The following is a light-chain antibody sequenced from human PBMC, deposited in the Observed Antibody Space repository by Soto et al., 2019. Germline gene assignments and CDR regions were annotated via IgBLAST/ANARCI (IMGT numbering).Light chain of an antibody. V-gene: IGKV1-5*03. CDR3: QHYNSYSEA. Sequence: DIQMTQSPSTLSASVGDTVTITCRASQSISSWLAWYQQKPGKAPKLLISKASSLESGVPSRFSGSGSGTEFTLTISSLQPDDFATYYCQHYNSYSEAFGQGTKVDIK. CDR1: QSISSW. J-gene: IGKJ1*01. CDR2: KAS.